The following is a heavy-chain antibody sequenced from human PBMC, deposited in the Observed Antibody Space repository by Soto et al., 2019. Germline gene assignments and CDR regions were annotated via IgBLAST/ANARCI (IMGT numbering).Heavy chain of an antibody. Sequence: PTATLSLTCTVSGGSVSSGSYYWSWIRQPPGPGLEWIGYIYYSGSTNYNPSLKSRVTISVDTSKNQFSLKLSSVTAADTAVYYCVSAIEMATTLLWCQGILVTVTT. CDR3: VSAIEMATTLL. D-gene: IGHD1-1*01. V-gene: IGHV4-61*01. J-gene: IGHJ4*02. CDR1: GGSVSSGSYY. CDR2: IYYSGST.